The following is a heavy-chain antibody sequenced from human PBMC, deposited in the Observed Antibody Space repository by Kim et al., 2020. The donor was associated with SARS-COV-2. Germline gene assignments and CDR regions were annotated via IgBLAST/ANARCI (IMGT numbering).Heavy chain of an antibody. CDR1: GFTFSSYW. D-gene: IGHD1-1*01. CDR3: AREGSPRYSLNWFDP. Sequence: GGSLRLSCAASGFTFSSYWMHWVRQAPGKGLVWVSRINPDGSGTSYADSVKGRFTISRDNAKNTLYLQMNRLRAEDTAVYYCAREGSPRYSLNWFDPWGQGTLVTVSS. CDR2: INPDGSGT. V-gene: IGHV3-74*01. J-gene: IGHJ5*02.